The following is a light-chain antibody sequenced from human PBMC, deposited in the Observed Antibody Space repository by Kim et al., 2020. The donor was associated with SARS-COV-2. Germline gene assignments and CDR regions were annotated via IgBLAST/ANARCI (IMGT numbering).Light chain of an antibody. Sequence: IHLTQSPSSLSASEGDRVTITCRTSQNINNLLNWYQHTPGKAPKLLISTASNLQSGVPSRFSGSGSGTDFTLTINSLQPEDFATYYCQQCYTTPTFGQGTRPEI. V-gene: IGKV1-39*01. CDR1: QNINNL. CDR3: QQCYTTPT. CDR2: TAS. J-gene: IGKJ5*01.